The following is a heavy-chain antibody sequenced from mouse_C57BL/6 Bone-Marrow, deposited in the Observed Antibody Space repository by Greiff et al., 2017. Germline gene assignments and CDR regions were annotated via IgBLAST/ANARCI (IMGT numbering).Heavy chain of an antibody. CDR3: ARSRWLLPLFAY. CDR2: IYPRSGNT. CDR1: GYTFTSYG. V-gene: IGHV1-81*01. Sequence: VQLQESGAELARPGASVKLSCKASGYTFTSYGISWVKQRTGQGLEWIGEIYPRSGNTYYNEKFKGKATLTADKSSSTAYMELRSLTSEDSAVYFCARSRWLLPLFAYWGQGTLVPGSA. D-gene: IGHD2-3*01. J-gene: IGHJ3*01.